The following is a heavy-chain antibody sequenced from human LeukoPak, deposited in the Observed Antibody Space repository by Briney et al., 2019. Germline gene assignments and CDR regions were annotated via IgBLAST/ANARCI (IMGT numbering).Heavy chain of an antibody. Sequence: GESLKISCKGSGYSFTSYWIGWVRQMPGKGLEWMGIIYPGDSDTRYSPSFQGQVTISADKSISTAYLQWSSLKASDTAMYYCARSWRGGPPAEYYYYYYMDVWGKGTTVTVSS. D-gene: IGHD3-3*01. V-gene: IGHV5-51*01. CDR3: ARSWRGGPPAEYYYYYYMDV. CDR2: IYPGDSDT. CDR1: GYSFTSYW. J-gene: IGHJ6*03.